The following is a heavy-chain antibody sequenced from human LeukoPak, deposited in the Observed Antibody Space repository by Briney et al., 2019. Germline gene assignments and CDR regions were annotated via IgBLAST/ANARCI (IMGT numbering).Heavy chain of an antibody. V-gene: IGHV3-15*01. CDR2: IKSKTDGGTT. CDR1: GFTFSNAW. Sequence: PGGSLRLSCAASGFTFSNAWMSWVRQAPGKGLEWVGRIKSKTDGGTTDYAAPVKGRFTISRDDPKNTLYLQMNSLKIEDTAVYYCTTDLLRYNYGDDYYKGMDVWGQGTTVTVSS. D-gene: IGHD5-18*01. J-gene: IGHJ6*02. CDR3: TTDLLRYNYGDDYYKGMDV.